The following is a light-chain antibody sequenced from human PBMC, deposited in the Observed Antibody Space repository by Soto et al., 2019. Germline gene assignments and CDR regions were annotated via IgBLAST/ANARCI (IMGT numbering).Light chain of an antibody. CDR3: QQYVSSPWA. Sequence: EIVLAQSPGTLSLSAGERATLSCIASQSVTNSFLAWYQQKPGQAPRLLIYGASRRATGIPDRFTGSGSGTDFTLTISRLEHEDFAVHYCQQYVSSPWAFGQGTKVDIK. J-gene: IGKJ1*01. CDR2: GAS. V-gene: IGKV3-20*01. CDR1: QSVTNSF.